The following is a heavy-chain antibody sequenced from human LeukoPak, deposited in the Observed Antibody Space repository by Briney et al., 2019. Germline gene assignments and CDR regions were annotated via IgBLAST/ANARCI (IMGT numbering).Heavy chain of an antibody. V-gene: IGHV3-7*01. D-gene: IGHD1-1*01. CDR2: IAGDESQK. CDR3: VRDLSPVSDRNVWYDALVI. CDR1: GFSFTSSW. J-gene: IGHJ3*02. Sequence: PGGSLRLSCVASGFSFTSSWMTWVRQAPGKGLEWVANIAGDESQKRYMDSVKGRFTISRDNAKNSLYLQLNSLRAEDTAIYYCVRDLSPVSDRNVWYDALVIWGQGTMVTVSS.